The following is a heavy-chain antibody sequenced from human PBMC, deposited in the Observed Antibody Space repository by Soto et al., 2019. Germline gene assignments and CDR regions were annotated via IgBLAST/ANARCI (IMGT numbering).Heavy chain of an antibody. Sequence: SVKVSFKSSGVTFNRQGMRWVRQAPGQGLEWMGGIIPMFGTPHYAEKSQDRVTITADESTGTAYLELSSLTSAETAVYYCATSEGRDGYSFDYWGQGTLVTVSS. CDR1: GVTFNRQG. J-gene: IGHJ4*02. CDR3: ATSEGRDGYSFDY. V-gene: IGHV1-69*13. CDR2: IIPMFGTP. D-gene: IGHD5-12*01.